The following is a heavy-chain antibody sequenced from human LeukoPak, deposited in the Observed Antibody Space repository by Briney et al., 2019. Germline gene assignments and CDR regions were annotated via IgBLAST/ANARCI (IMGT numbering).Heavy chain of an antibody. D-gene: IGHD6-19*01. J-gene: IGHJ4*02. Sequence: PGGSLRLSCAASGFTFSEYYISWIRQAPGKGLEWVSDISSSGDIVSYADSVKGRFTISRDNAKDSLYLQMNSLRAEDTAVYYCARETVAGTFDYWSQGTLVTDSS. CDR2: ISSSGDIV. CDR1: GFTFSEYY. CDR3: ARETVAGTFDY. V-gene: IGHV3-11*01.